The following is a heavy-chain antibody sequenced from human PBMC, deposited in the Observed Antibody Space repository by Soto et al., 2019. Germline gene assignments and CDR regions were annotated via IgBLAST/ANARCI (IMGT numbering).Heavy chain of an antibody. CDR1: GFTFSSYA. CDR3: ARGGSGSNNLNDY. J-gene: IGHJ4*02. D-gene: IGHD3-16*01. CDR2: ISYDGSNK. V-gene: IGHV3-30-3*01. Sequence: QVQLVESGGGVVQPGRSLRLSCAASGFTFSSYAMHWVRQAPGKGLEWVAVISYDGSNKYYADSVKGRFTISRDNSKNAQYLQMNSLRAEDTALYYCARGGSGSNNLNDYWGQGTLVTVSS.